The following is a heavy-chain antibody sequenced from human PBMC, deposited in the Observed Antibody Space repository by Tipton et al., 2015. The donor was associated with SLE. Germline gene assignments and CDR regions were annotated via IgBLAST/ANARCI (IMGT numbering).Heavy chain of an antibody. Sequence: TLSLTCTVSGGSISSNTWWNWVRQPPGMGLEWIGEIHHRGTTNYNPSLKSRVTISVDKSKSQFSLKLSSVTAADTAVYYCARGCSSSTCEPFYFFGMDVWGQGTTVTVSS. J-gene: IGHJ6*01. CDR3: ARGCSSSTCEPFYFFGMDV. CDR1: GGSISSNTW. D-gene: IGHD2-2*01. CDR2: IHHRGTT. V-gene: IGHV4-4*02.